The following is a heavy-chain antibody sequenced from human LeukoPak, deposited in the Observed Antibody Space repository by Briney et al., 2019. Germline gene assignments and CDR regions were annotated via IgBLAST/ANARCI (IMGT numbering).Heavy chain of an antibody. V-gene: IGHV4-34*01. J-gene: IGHJ4*02. CDR1: GGSFSGYY. CDR3: ARGLYDSSAYYFDY. D-gene: IGHD3-22*01. CDR2: INHSGST. Sequence: PSETLSLTCAVYGGSFSGYYWSWIRQPPGKGLEWIGEINHSGSTNYNPSLKSRVTISVDTSKNQFSLKLSSVTAADTAVYYCARGLYDSSAYYFDYWGQGTLVTVSS.